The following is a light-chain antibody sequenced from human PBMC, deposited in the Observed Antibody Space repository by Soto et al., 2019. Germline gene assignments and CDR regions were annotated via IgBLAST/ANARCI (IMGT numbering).Light chain of an antibody. CDR3: LLYMGSAIWL. CDR2: STN. J-gene: IGLJ2*01. CDR1: SGSVSTSHY. V-gene: IGLV8-61*01. Sequence: QTVVTQEPSFSVSPGGTVTHTCGLSSGSVSTSHYPSWYHQTPGQAPRTLIYSTNTRSSGVPHRFSGSILGNKAALTITGAQTDDESDYYCLLYMGSAIWLFGGGTKLTVL.